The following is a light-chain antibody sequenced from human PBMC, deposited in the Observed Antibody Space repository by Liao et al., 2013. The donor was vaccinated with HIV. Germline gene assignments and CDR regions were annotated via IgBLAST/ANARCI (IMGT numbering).Light chain of an antibody. CDR3: QVWDSISNHLV. J-gene: IGLJ2*01. Sequence: SYVLTQPPSVSVAPGKTARITCGGNNIGSKSVHWYQQKPGQSPVLVIYQDNKRPSGIPERFSGSNSGNTATLTISGVEAGDEADYYCQVWDSISNHLVFGGGTKLTVL. V-gene: IGLV3-21*01. CDR2: QDN. CDR1: NIGSKS.